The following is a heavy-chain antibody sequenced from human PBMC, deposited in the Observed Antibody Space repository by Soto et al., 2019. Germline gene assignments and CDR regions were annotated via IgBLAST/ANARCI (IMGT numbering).Heavy chain of an antibody. J-gene: IGHJ4*02. CDR3: VRGTYCGASCYFAREY. CDR1: GDTSTTYV. V-gene: IGHV1-69*01. CDR2: INPMSRTA. D-gene: IGHD2-21*01. Sequence: VQLVQSGSEVKKPGSSVKVSCKASGDTSTTYVVSWVRQAPGNGLEWMGGINPMSRTAKYAEKYSGRVTITADEATKTVYLDLTTLIFEDTAVYFCVRGTYCGASCYFAREYWGQGTLVAVSS.